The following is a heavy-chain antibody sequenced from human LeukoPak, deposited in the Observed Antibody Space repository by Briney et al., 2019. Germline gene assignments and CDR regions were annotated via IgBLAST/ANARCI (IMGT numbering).Heavy chain of an antibody. CDR1: GYTFTDYY. V-gene: IGHV1-2*02. J-gene: IGHJ3*02. CDR3: ARAIITMDPYDAFHI. CDR2: INPNSGGT. D-gene: IGHD3-10*01. Sequence: ASVKVSCKASGYTFTDYYMHWVRQAPGQRLEGIGWINPNSGGTNYAQNSQGRVTMTRDSSLSTAYMELNRLRSDDTAAYYCARAIITMDPYDAFHIWGLGTMVTVSS.